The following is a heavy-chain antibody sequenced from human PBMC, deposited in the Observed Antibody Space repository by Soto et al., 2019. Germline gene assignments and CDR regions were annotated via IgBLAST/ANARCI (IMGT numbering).Heavy chain of an antibody. Sequence: QVQLVQSGAEVNKPWASVKVYCKASGDIFTSYGISWVRQAPGQGLEWMGWISAYNGNTNYAQKFQGRVTMTTDTSTSTAYMELRSLRSDDTAVYYCARDQEGITMIVGGTWGQGTLVTVSS. CDR3: ARDQEGITMIVGGT. D-gene: IGHD3-22*01. CDR1: GDIFTSYG. V-gene: IGHV1-18*01. J-gene: IGHJ5*02. CDR2: ISAYNGNT.